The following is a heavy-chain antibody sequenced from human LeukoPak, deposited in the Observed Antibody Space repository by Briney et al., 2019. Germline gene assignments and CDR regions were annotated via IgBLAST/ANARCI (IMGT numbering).Heavy chain of an antibody. CDR2: IYYSGST. D-gene: IGHD4-23*01. J-gene: IGHJ6*03. Sequence: PSETLSLTCSVCGGSISSSSYYWGWIRQPPGKGLEWIGGIYYSGSTYYNPSLKSRVTISVDTSKNQFSLKLSSVTAADTAVYYCASLKETMIYDYGGNSSLFFYYYYMDVWGKGTTVTVSS. V-gene: IGHV4-39*01. CDR1: GGSISSSSYY. CDR3: ASLKETMIYDYGGNSSLFFYYYYMDV.